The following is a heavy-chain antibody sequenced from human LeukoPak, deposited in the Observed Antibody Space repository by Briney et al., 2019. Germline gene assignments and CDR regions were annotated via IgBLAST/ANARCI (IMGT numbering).Heavy chain of an antibody. V-gene: IGHV4-4*02. J-gene: IGHJ6*02. Sequence: SETLSLTCAVSGGSIRSSTWWNWVRQPPGKGLEWIGEIFDSGRINYNPSLKSRVTISVDTSKNQFSLKLSSVTAADTAVYYCARDVGPLGPWGYYYGMDVWGQGTTVTVSS. CDR1: GGSIRSSTW. CDR3: ARDVGPLGPWGYYYGMDV. D-gene: IGHD1-26*01. CDR2: IFDSGRI.